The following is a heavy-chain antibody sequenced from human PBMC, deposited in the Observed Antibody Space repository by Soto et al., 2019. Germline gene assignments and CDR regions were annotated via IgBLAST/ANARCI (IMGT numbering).Heavy chain of an antibody. Sequence: SETLSLTCIVSGGSISGYYWSWIRQPAGKELGWIGRIYSDGTTNYNPSLKGRGTMSVDTSKKQISLKLTSVTAADTAMHYCARDRGYRSGSFGSWGQGVLVTVSS. V-gene: IGHV4-4*07. J-gene: IGHJ5*02. CDR1: GGSISGYY. CDR2: IYSDGTT. CDR3: ARDRGYRSGSFGS. D-gene: IGHD5-18*01.